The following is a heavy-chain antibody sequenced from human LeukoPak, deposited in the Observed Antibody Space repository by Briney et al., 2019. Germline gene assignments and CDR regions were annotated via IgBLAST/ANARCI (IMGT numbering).Heavy chain of an antibody. CDR3: ARDRGIQLWLSDDY. J-gene: IGHJ4*02. CDR1: GGTFSSYA. V-gene: IGHV1-69*04. CDR2: IIPILGIA. Sequence: ASVKVSCKASGGTFSSYAINWVRQAPGQGLEWMGRIIPILGIANYAQKFQGRVTITADKSTSTAYMELSSLRSEDTAVYYCARDRGIQLWLSDDYWGQGTLVTVSS. D-gene: IGHD5-18*01.